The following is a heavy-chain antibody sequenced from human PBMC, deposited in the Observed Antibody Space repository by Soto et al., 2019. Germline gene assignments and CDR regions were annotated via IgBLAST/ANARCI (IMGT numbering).Heavy chain of an antibody. V-gene: IGHV4-4*02. CDR2: IYHSGST. CDR1: GGSISSNNW. D-gene: IGHD3-16*01. Sequence: QVQLQESGPGLVKPSGTLSLTCAVSGGSISSNNWWSWVRQPPGKGLEWTGEIYHSGSTNYNPSLKIRVRISVDKSKNQFSLKLSSVTAADTAVYYCARKGWTGGIDYWGQGTLVTVSS. J-gene: IGHJ4*02. CDR3: ARKGWTGGIDY.